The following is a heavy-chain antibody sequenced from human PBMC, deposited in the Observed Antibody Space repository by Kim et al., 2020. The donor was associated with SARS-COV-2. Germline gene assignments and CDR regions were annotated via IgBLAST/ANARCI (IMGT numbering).Heavy chain of an antibody. CDR3: ARTPGYSSSWNEGNWFDP. CDR1: GYSFTSYW. Sequence: GESLKISCKGSGYSFTSYWISWVRQMPGKGLEWMGRIDPSDSYTNYSPSFQGHVTISADKSISTAYLQWSSLKASDTAMYYCARTPGYSSSWNEGNWFDPWGQGTLVTVSS. CDR2: IDPSDSYT. J-gene: IGHJ5*02. D-gene: IGHD6-13*01. V-gene: IGHV5-10-1*01.